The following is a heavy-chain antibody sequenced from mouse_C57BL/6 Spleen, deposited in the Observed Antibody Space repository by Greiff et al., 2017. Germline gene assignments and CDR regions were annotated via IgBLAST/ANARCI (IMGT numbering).Heavy chain of an antibody. CDR1: GYTFTSYW. D-gene: IGHD1-1*01. V-gene: IGHV1-69*01. Sequence: QVQLKQPGAELVMPGASVKLSCKASGYTFTSYWMHWVKQRPGQGLEWIGEIDPSDSYTNYNQKFKGKSTLTVDKSSSTAYMQLSSLTSEDSAGYYCARPNYYGSRGYAMDYWGQGTSVTVSS. CDR2: IDPSDSYT. J-gene: IGHJ4*01. CDR3: ARPNYYGSRGYAMDY.